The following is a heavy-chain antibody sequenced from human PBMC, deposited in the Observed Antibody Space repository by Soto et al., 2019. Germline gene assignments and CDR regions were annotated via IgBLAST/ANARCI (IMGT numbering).Heavy chain of an antibody. D-gene: IGHD2-15*01. V-gene: IGHV3-23*01. CDR1: GFTFSSYA. Sequence: GGSLRLSCAASGFTFSSYAMSWVRQAPGKGLEWVSAISGSGGSTYYADSVKGRFTISRDSSKNTLYLQMNSLRAEDTAVYYCAKDRIYRCSGGSCYSDFDYCGQGTLVTVSS. CDR3: AKDRIYRCSGGSCYSDFDY. CDR2: ISGSGGST. J-gene: IGHJ4*02.